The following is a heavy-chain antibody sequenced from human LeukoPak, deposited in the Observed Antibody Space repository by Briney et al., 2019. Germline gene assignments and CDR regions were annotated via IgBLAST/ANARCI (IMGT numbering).Heavy chain of an antibody. D-gene: IGHD6-13*01. Sequence: PSETLSLTCAVYGGSFRGYYWSWIRQPPGKGLEWVGEINHSGSRNYNPSLKSRLTISVDTSKHQFSLKLSSVTAADTAVYCCARGLLTGYSSSWYVGSYNWFDPWGQGILVTVSS. CDR3: ARGLLTGYSSSWYVGSYNWFDP. CDR1: GGSFRGYY. CDR2: INHSGSR. V-gene: IGHV4-34*01. J-gene: IGHJ5*02.